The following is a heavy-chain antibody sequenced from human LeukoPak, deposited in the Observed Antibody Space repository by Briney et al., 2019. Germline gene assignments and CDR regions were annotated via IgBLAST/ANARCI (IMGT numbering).Heavy chain of an antibody. J-gene: IGHJ4*01. CDR3: ARVLLQKDIVVVSAAITGIDG. V-gene: IGHV1-8*01. CDR2: MNPNSGNT. Sequence: ASVKVSCKASGYTFTSYDINWVRQATGQGLEWMGWMNPNSGNTGYAQKFQGRVTMTRNTSISPAYMKLSSLRSEDTAVYYCARVLLQKDIVVVSAAITGIDGWGQGTLVPVS. D-gene: IGHD2-2*02. CDR1: GYTFTSYD.